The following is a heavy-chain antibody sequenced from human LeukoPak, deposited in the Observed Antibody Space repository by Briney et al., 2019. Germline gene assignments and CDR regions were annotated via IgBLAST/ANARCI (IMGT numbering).Heavy chain of an antibody. V-gene: IGHV4-39*01. Sequence: SETLSLTCPVSGASISSSSYYWAWIRQPPGKGLERIGSIFYSRSIYYNPSLKSRVTKSVATSKNQFSLKLSSVTAADTAVYYCARRRGTGTPEDYWGQGTLVTVSS. D-gene: IGHD1-1*01. CDR2: IFYSRSI. J-gene: IGHJ4*02. CDR1: GASISSSSYY. CDR3: ARRRGTGTPEDY.